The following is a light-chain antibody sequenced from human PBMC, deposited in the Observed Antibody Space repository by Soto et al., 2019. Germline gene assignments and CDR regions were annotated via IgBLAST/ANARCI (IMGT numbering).Light chain of an antibody. CDR3: QQYNSYPRT. V-gene: IGKV1-39*01. CDR1: QSISSY. Sequence: DIQMTQSPSSLSASVEDRVIITCRASQSISSYLNWYQQKPGKAPKLLIYAASSLQSGVPSRFSGSGSGTEFTLTISSLQPDDFATYYCQQYNSYPRTFGQGTKVDIK. CDR2: AAS. J-gene: IGKJ1*01.